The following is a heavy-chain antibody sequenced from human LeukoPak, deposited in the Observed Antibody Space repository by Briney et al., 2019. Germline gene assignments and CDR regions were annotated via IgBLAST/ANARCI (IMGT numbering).Heavy chain of an antibody. D-gene: IGHD6-19*01. Sequence: GGSLRLSRAASGFNFNNYAMSWVRQAPGKGLEWVAAIIGSGATTHYGNSVKGRFTISRDNSKNILYLQMNGLGADDTAVYYCAKDLGSTGWYSWGQGTLVTVSS. CDR1: GFNFNNYA. CDR3: AKDLGSTGWYS. J-gene: IGHJ5*02. V-gene: IGHV3-23*01. CDR2: IIGSGATT.